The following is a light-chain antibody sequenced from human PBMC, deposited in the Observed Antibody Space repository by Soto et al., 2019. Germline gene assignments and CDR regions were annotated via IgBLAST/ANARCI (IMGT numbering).Light chain of an antibody. Sequence: DIQMTPSPSSLSASVGDRVTITCRASQSISSYLNWYQQKPGKAPKLLIYAASSLQSGVPSRFSGSGSGSEFTLTISSLQPDEFATYYCQHYNSYSEAVGQGTKVDIK. J-gene: IGKJ1*01. CDR1: QSISSY. V-gene: IGKV1-39*01. CDR3: QHYNSYSEA. CDR2: AAS.